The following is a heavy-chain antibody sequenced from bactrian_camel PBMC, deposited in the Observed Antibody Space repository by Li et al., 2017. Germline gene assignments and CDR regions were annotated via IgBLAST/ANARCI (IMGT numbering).Heavy chain of an antibody. CDR2: IDSAGGAT. D-gene: IGHD6*01. J-gene: IGHJ6*01. V-gene: IGHV3S25*01. Sequence: VQPGEPLRLSCTTSGFTFSSYAMNWVRQAPGKGLEWVSAIDSAGGATYCADSVKGRFTISRDNANNTVYLQLNSLRTEDMAMYYCATANYGDSSMDAWGQGTQVTVS. CDR1: GFTFSSYA. CDR3: ATANYGDSSMDA.